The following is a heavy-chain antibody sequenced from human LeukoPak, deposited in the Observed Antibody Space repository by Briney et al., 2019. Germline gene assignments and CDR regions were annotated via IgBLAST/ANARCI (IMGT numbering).Heavy chain of an antibody. Sequence: GGSLRLSCAASGFAFDDYAMHWVRQAPGKGLEWGAGISWNSGSIGYADSVKGRFTISRDNAKTSLYLQMNSLRAEDTALYYCAKGDYYDSSGSIDYWGQGTLVTVSS. CDR2: ISWNSGSI. J-gene: IGHJ4*02. D-gene: IGHD3-22*01. V-gene: IGHV3-9*01. CDR1: GFAFDDYA. CDR3: AKGDYYDSSGSIDY.